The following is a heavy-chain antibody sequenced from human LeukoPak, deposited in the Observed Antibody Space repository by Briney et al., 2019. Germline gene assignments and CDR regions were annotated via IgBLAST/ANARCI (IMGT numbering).Heavy chain of an antibody. D-gene: IGHD2-2*01. J-gene: IGHJ4*02. CDR1: GGSFSGYY. CDR3: ARSTSTWSH. V-gene: IGHV4-34*01. CDR2: INHSGST. Sequence: SETLSLTCAVYGGSFSGYYWSWIRQPPGKGLEWIGEINHSGSTNYNPSLKSRVTMSVDASKNQFSLKLTSVTAADAAVYYCARSTSTWSHWGQGILVTVSS.